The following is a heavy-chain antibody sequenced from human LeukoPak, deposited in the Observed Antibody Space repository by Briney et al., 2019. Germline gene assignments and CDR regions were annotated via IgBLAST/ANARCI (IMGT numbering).Heavy chain of an antibody. J-gene: IGHJ4*02. Sequence: AGGSLRLSCVASGFTCSSYWMHWVRQAPGKGLVWVSRINSDGSSATYADSVKGRFTISRDNAKNTLYLQMNSLRAEDTAVYYRARDSGGVWNNFDYRGQGTLVTVSS. CDR3: ARDSGGVWNNFDY. CDR1: GFTCSSYW. D-gene: IGHD1/OR15-1a*01. V-gene: IGHV3-74*01. CDR2: INSDGSSA.